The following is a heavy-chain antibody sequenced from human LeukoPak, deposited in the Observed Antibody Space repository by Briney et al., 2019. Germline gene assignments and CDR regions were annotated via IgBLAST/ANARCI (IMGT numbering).Heavy chain of an antibody. V-gene: IGHV4-34*01. CDR1: GGSFSGYY. D-gene: IGHD3-22*01. CDR3: ARFVNYYDSSGYRRYFDY. CDR2: INHSGST. J-gene: IGHJ4*02. Sequence: SESLSLTCAVNGGSFSGYYWSWIRQPPGQGLAWIGEINHSGSTNYNPSLKSRVTISVDTSKNQFSLKLSSVTAADTAVYYCARFVNYYDSSGYRRYFDYWGQGTLVTVSS.